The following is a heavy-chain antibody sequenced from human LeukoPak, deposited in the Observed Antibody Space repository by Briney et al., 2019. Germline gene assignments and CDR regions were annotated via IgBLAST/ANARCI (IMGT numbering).Heavy chain of an antibody. D-gene: IGHD4-17*01. CDR3: ARLLPGTVTTKFDAFDI. CDR1: GYSFTSYW. V-gene: IGHV5-51*01. CDR2: IYPGDSDT. Sequence: PGASLKISFKGSGYSFTSYWIGWVRPMPGKGVGWMGIIYPGDSDTRYSPSFQGQVTISADKSISTAYLQWSSLKASDTAMYYCARLLPGTVTTKFDAFDIWGQGTMVTISS. J-gene: IGHJ3*02.